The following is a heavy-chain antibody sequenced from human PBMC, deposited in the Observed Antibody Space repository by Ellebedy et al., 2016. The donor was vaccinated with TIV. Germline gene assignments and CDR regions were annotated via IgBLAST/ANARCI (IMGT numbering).Heavy chain of an antibody. CDR3: ARLSIAAAGTEVYGMDV. D-gene: IGHD6-13*01. CDR1: GYPFTKYY. V-gene: IGHV1-46*01. CDR2: INPSGGST. Sequence: ASVKVSCKASGYPFTKYYFHWIRQAPGQGLEWMGIINPSGGSTSYAQKFQGRVTMTRDTSTSTVYMELSSLRPEDTAVYYCARLSIAAAGTEVYGMDVWGQGTTVTVSS. J-gene: IGHJ6*02.